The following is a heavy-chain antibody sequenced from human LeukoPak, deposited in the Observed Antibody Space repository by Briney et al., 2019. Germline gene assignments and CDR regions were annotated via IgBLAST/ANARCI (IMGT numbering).Heavy chain of an antibody. V-gene: IGHV3-66*02. CDR1: GFTVSSNY. CDR3: ARDTSDSGYDGDFDY. J-gene: IGHJ4*02. Sequence: GGSLRLSCAASGFTVSSNYMSWVRQAPGKGLEWVSVIYSGGSTYYADSVKGRFTISRDNSKNTLYLQMNSLRAEDTAVYYCARDTSDSGYDGDFDYWGQGTLVTVSS. D-gene: IGHD5-12*01. CDR2: IYSGGST.